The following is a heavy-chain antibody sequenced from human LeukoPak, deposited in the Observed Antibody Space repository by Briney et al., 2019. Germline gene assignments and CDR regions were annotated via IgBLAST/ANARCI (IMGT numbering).Heavy chain of an antibody. CDR2: TYTSGST. CDR3: ARDYYGSGSYYDAFDI. D-gene: IGHD3-10*01. J-gene: IGHJ3*02. Sequence: SETLSFTCTVSGGSISSYYWSWIRQPAGKGLEWIGRTYTSGSTNYNPSLKSRVTISVDKSRNQFSLKLSSVTAADTAVYYCARDYYGSGSYYDAFDIWGQGTMVTVSS. CDR1: GGSISSYY. V-gene: IGHV4-4*07.